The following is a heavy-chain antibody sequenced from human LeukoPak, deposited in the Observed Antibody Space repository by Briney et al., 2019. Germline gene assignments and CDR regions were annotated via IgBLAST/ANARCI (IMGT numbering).Heavy chain of an antibody. CDR1: GFTVSSNY. CDR3: ARDLGTDAFDI. Sequence: GGSLRLSCAASGFTVSSNYMSWVRQAPGKGLEWVSVIYSGGSTYYADSVKGRFTISRDNSKNTLYFQMNTLKAEDTAVYYCARDLGTDAFDIWGQGTMVTVSS. J-gene: IGHJ3*02. D-gene: IGHD1-1*01. CDR2: IYSGGST. V-gene: IGHV3-53*01.